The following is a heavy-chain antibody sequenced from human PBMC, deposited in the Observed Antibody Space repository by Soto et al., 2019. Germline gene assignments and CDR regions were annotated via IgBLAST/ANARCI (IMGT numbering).Heavy chain of an antibody. V-gene: IGHV3-64*01. CDR1: GFTFSSYA. Sequence: PGGSLRLSCAASGFTFSSYAMHWVRQAPGKGLEYVSAISSNGGSTYYANSVRGRFTISRDNSKNTLYLQMGSLRAEDMAVYYCVCYRGSSNTWCFAYGMDVWGQGTTVTVSS. J-gene: IGHJ6*02. D-gene: IGHD2-2*01. CDR2: ISSNGGST. CDR3: VCYRGSSNTWCFAYGMDV.